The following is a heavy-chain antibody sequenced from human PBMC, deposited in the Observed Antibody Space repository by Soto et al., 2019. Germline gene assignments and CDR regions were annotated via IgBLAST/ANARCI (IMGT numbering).Heavy chain of an antibody. V-gene: IGHV3-23*01. CDR3: AKDQVVVVPTAMGN. CDR1: GFTFSSYA. Sequence: EVQPLESGGGLVQPGGSLRLSCAASGFTFSSYALSWVRQAPGKGLEWVSAISGSGGSTYYADSVKGRFTISRDNSKNTLYLQMNSLRAEDTAVYYCAKDQVVVVPTAMGNWGQGTLVTVSS. D-gene: IGHD2-2*01. CDR2: ISGSGGST. J-gene: IGHJ4*02.